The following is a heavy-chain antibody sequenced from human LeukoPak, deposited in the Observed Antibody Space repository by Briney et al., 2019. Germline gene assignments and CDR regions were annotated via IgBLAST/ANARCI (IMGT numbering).Heavy chain of an antibody. J-gene: IGHJ3*02. D-gene: IGHD1-14*01. Sequence: ASVKVSCKASGYTLTNYGISWVRQAPGQGLEWMGWISGYNGNTNYAQKIQGGVTMTTDTTTSTAFMELRSLRSDDTAVYYCASDPGPGQSWDAFDIWGQGTMVTVS. CDR1: GYTLTNYG. CDR2: ISGYNGNT. CDR3: ASDPGPGQSWDAFDI. V-gene: IGHV1-18*04.